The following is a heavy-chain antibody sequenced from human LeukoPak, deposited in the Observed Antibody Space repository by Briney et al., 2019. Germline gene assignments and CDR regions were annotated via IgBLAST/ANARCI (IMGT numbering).Heavy chain of an antibody. D-gene: IGHD2-15*01. J-gene: IGHJ4*02. CDR2: ISAYNGNT. V-gene: IGHV1-18*01. CDR1: GYTFTSYG. CDR3: ARGLGGGYCSGGSCYYSPHYFHY. Sequence: GASVKVSCKASGYTFTSYGISWVRQAPGQGLEWMGWISAYNGNTNNAQKLQGRVTMTTDTSTSTAYMELRSLRSDDTAVYYCARGLGGGYCSGGSCYYSPHYFHYWGEGTLVSVSS.